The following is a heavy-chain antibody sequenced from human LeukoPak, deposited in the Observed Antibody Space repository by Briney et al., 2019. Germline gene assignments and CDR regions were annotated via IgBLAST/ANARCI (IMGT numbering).Heavy chain of an antibody. CDR2: IYYSGST. CDR1: GGSISSYY. CDR3: ARHGGHSFGGLSYMFDY. J-gene: IGHJ4*02. Sequence: SETLSLTCTVSGGSISSYYWSWIRQPPGKGLEWIGYIYYSGSTNYNPSLKSRVTISVDTSKNQFSLKLSSVTAADTAVYYCARHGGHSFGGLSYMFDYWGQGTLVTVSS. D-gene: IGHD3-10*01. V-gene: IGHV4-59*08.